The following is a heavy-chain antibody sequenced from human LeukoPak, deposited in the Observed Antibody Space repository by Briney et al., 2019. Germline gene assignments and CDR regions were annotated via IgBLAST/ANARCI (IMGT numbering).Heavy chain of an antibody. CDR2: IMPMLGIA. D-gene: IGHD3-22*01. J-gene: IGHJ4*02. CDR3: GRHYYDSNDYYYGLDS. V-gene: IGHV1-69*04. CDR1: GGTFNSYA. Sequence: SVKVSCKASGGTFNSYAISWVRQAPGQGLEWMGRIMPMLGIANYAQKFQGRVTITADKSTSTAYMELSSLRSEDTAVYYCGRHYYDSNDYYYGLDSWGQGTPVTVSS.